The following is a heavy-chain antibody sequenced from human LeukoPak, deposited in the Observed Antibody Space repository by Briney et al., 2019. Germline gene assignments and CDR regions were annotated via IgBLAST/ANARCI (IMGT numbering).Heavy chain of an antibody. Sequence: SLKLSCKASGGTFSSYAISCGRQAPGQGLEWMGGISPIFGTANYAQKFQGRVTITEDESTSTAYIELSSLRSEDTAVYYCASEKTVDTANFDYWGQGTLVTVSS. V-gene: IGHV1-69*13. CDR2: ISPIFGTA. J-gene: IGHJ4*02. CDR1: GGTFSSYA. CDR3: ASEKTVDTANFDY. D-gene: IGHD5-18*01.